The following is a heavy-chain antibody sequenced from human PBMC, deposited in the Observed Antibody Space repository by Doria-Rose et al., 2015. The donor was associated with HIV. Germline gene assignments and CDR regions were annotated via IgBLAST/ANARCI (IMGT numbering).Heavy chain of an antibody. V-gene: IGHV4-31*02. D-gene: IGHD3-3*01. CDR3: ARMGSYRELDY. CDR2: TYYTGTS. J-gene: IGHJ4*02. Sequence: WIRQVPGKGLESLGYTYYTGTSDYSPSLKSRLNMAVDTSKNQFSLKLSFATVADTAVYYCARMGSYRELDYWGQGALVIVSA.